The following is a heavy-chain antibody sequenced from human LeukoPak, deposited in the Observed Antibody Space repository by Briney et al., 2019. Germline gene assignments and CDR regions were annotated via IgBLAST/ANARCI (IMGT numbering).Heavy chain of an antibody. Sequence: PGGSLRLSCAASGFTFYNYAMSWVRQAPGKGLEWVSSISGSGGSTDYADSVKGRFTISRDNSKNTLYLQMSSLTAEDTAVYYCAKDGPVWGYYDSSGHFDYWGQGTLVTVSS. V-gene: IGHV3-23*01. CDR1: GFTFYNYA. CDR2: ISGSGGST. D-gene: IGHD3-22*01. CDR3: AKDGPVWGYYDSSGHFDY. J-gene: IGHJ4*02.